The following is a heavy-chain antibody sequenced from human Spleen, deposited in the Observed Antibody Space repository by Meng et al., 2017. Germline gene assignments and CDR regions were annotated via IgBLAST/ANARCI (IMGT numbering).Heavy chain of an antibody. CDR3: AKDAQPSGYSSSWTVGLYYYYGMDV. J-gene: IGHJ6*02. D-gene: IGHD6-13*01. Sequence: ASVKVSCKASGYTFTSYDINWARQATGQGLEWMGWMNPNSGNTGYAQKFQGRVTITRNTSISTAYMELSSLRSEDTAVYYCAKDAQPSGYSSSWTVGLYYYYGMDVWGQGTTVTVSS. V-gene: IGHV1-8*03. CDR2: MNPNSGNT. CDR1: GYTFTSYD.